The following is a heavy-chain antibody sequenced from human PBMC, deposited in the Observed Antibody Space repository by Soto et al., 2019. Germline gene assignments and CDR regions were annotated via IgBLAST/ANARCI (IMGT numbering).Heavy chain of an antibody. D-gene: IGHD3-10*01. J-gene: IGHJ3*02. V-gene: IGHV3-13*01. CDR3: AGGGGFGEQHSDAFDI. Sequence: EVQLVESGGGLVQAGGSLRLSCAASGFTFSGYGMHWVRQAAGESLEWVSVIGTSGHAFYAGSVKGRFTITREDAKNSVYLQMNSLRDGDTAVYYGAGGGGFGEQHSDAFDIWGQGTMVTVSS. CDR2: IGTSGHA. CDR1: GFTFSGYG.